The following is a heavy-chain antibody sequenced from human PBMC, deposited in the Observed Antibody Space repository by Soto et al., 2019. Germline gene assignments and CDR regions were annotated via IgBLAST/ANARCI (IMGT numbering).Heavy chain of an antibody. Sequence: PGGSLRLCCAASGFTFSSYAMHWARQDPGKGLEYVSAISSNGGSTYYANSVKGRFTISRDNSKNTLYLQMGSLRAEDMAVYYCARGGYCSSTSCNKNFAYWGQGTLVTVSS. CDR1: GFTFSSYA. CDR2: ISSNGGST. V-gene: IGHV3-64*01. D-gene: IGHD2-2*01. J-gene: IGHJ4*02. CDR3: ARGGYCSSTSCNKNFAY.